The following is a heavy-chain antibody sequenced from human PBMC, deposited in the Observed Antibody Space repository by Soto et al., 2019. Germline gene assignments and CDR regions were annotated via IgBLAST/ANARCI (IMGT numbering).Heavy chain of an antibody. D-gene: IGHD5-18*01. CDR3: AKESPAMVTPFDY. J-gene: IGHJ4*02. V-gene: IGHV3-30*18. Sequence: GGSLRLSCAASGFTFSSYGMHWVRQDPGKGLEWVAVISYDGSNKYYADSVKGRFTISRDNSKNTLYLQMNSLRAEDTAVYYCAKESPAMVTPFDYWGQGTLVTVSS. CDR2: ISYDGSNK. CDR1: GFTFSSYG.